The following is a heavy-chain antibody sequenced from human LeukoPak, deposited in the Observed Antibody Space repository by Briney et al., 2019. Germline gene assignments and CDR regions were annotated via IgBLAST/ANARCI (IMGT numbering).Heavy chain of an antibody. CDR1: GYTFTGYY. Sequence: VASVKVSRKASGYTFTGYYMHWVRQAPGQGLEWMGWINPNSGGTNYAQKFQGRVTMTRDTSISTAYMELSRLRSDDTAVYYCARGRFWSAPADYWGQGTLVTVSS. V-gene: IGHV1-2*02. J-gene: IGHJ4*02. CDR2: INPNSGGT. D-gene: IGHD3-3*01. CDR3: ARGRFWSAPADY.